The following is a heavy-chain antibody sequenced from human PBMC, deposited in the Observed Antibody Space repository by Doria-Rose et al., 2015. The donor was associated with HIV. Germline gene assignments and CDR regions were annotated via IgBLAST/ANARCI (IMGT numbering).Heavy chain of an antibody. CDR3: ASIKSSRWYHKYYFDF. CDR2: IFSDDER. D-gene: IGHD6-13*01. Sequence: ESGPVLVKPTETLTLTCTVSGVSLSSPGMGVSWIRQPPGKALEWLANIFSDDERSYKTSLKRRLTISRDSANSQVVITMADMDPVDTATYYCASIKSSRWYHKYYFDFWGQGTRVIVSA. J-gene: IGHJ4*02. CDR1: GVSLSSPGMG. V-gene: IGHV2-26*01.